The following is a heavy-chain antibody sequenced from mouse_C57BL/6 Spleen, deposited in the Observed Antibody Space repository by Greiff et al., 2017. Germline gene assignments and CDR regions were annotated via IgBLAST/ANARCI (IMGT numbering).Heavy chain of an antibody. CDR1: GYTFTDYE. CDR2: IDPETGGT. D-gene: IGHD2-3*01. V-gene: IGHV1-15*01. Sequence: QVQLKESGAELVRPGASVTLSCKASGYTFTDYEMHWVKQTPVHGLEWIGAIDPETGGTAYNQKFKGKAILTADKSSSTAYMELRSLTSEDSAVYYCTREDDGYYAWFACWGQGTLVTVSA. J-gene: IGHJ3*01. CDR3: TREDDGYYAWFAC.